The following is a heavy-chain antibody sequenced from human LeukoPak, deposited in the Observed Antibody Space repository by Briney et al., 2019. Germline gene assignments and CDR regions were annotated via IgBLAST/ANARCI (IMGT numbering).Heavy chain of an antibody. D-gene: IGHD6-19*01. J-gene: IGHJ4*02. CDR1: GFTFSSYW. V-gene: IGHV3-74*01. CDR3: AKPRSGWSPADY. Sequence: GGSLRLSCAASGFTFSSYWMHWVRQAPGKGLVWVSRINTDGSSTSYADSVKGRFTISRDNAKNTVYLQMNSLRAEDTAVYYCAKPRSGWSPADYWGQGTLVTVSS. CDR2: INTDGSST.